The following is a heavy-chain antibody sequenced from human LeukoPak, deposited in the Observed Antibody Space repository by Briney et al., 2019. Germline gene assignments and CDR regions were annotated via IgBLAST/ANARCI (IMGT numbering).Heavy chain of an antibody. D-gene: IGHD3-10*01. CDR2: IYYSGST. J-gene: IGHJ6*03. CDR3: AKDATLWFGELFYYYYMDV. V-gene: IGHV4-39*07. Sequence: SETLSLTCTVSGGSISSSTYYWGWIRQPPGTGLEWIGNIYYSGSTYFNPSLKSRVSISVDTSKNQFSLKLSSVTAADTAVYYCAKDATLWFGELFYYYYMDVWGKGTTVTISS. CDR1: GGSISSSTYY.